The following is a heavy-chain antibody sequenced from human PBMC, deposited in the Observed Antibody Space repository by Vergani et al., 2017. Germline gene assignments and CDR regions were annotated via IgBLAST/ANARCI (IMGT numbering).Heavy chain of an antibody. Sequence: EVQLLESGGGLVQPGGSLRLSCAASGFTFSSYAMSWVRQAPGKGLEWVSAISGSGGSTYYADSVKGRFTISRDNSKNTLYLQMNSMRAEDTAVYYCAKDREITIFGVVITGFDYWGQGTRVTVSS. V-gene: IGHV3-23*01. CDR2: ISGSGGST. CDR3: AKDREITIFGVVITGFDY. D-gene: IGHD3-3*01. CDR1: GFTFSSYA. J-gene: IGHJ4*02.